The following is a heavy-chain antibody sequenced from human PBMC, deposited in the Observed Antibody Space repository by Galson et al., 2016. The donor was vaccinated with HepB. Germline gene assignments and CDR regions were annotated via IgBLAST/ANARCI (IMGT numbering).Heavy chain of an antibody. CDR2: VYNSGHT. CDR1: GASVSDYY. CDR3: ARRVEYCGGGRCSPWYFDV. J-gene: IGHJ2*01. Sequence: SETLSLTCTVSGASVSDYYWNWIRQSPGKGLEWIGIVYNSGHTYYNPSLESRVTILLDTSKNQFFLDLSSLTAADTAVYYCARRVEYCGGGRCSPWYFDVWGRGTLVTVSP. D-gene: IGHD2-15*01. V-gene: IGHV4-59*02.